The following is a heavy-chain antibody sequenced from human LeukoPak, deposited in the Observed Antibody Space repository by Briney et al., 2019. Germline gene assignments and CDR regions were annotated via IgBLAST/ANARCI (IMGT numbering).Heavy chain of an antibody. CDR2: INHSGST. D-gene: IGHD5-18*01. J-gene: IGHJ4*02. V-gene: IGHV4-34*01. CDR3: ARVGGYSYGYHYYFDY. CDR1: GGSFSGYY. Sequence: PSETLSLTCAAYGGSFSGYYWSWIRQPPGKGLEWIGEINHSGSTNYNPSLKSRVTISVDTSKNQFSLKLSSVTAADTAVYYCARVGGYSYGYHYYFDYWGQGTLVTVSS.